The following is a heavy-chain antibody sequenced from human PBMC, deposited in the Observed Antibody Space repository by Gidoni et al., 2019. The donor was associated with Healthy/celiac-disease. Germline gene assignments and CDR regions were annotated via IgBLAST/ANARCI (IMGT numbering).Heavy chain of an antibody. Sequence: EQLVESGGVVVPPGGYLRFHCAASGSTFDDYASHWVRQAAGKGLEWDSLIGWEGGSTYYGDSVKGRFTISRDNSKNALYLQMNSLRAEDTAVYYCAKGRGYYDSSGYSTWPVFDYWGQGTLVTVSS. J-gene: IGHJ4*02. CDR3: AKGRGYYDSSGYSTWPVFDY. V-gene: IGHV3-43D*03. CDR1: GSTFDDYA. CDR2: IGWEGGST. D-gene: IGHD3-22*01.